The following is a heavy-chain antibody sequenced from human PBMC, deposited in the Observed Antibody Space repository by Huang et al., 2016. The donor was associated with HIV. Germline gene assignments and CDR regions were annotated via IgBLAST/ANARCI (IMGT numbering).Heavy chain of an antibody. V-gene: IGHV1-8*01. CDR3: ATLPPVNYGRSGGRVRDY. D-gene: IGHD2-15*01. Sequence: QVQLVQSGAEVKKPGASVKVSCKASGYTFSNYDINWVRQAPGQGLEWMGWSNPNSGNTGYARKFQGRVTMTRSTSSSTAYMELSRLRFEDTAVYYCATLPPVNYGRSGGRVRDYWGQGSLVTVSS. J-gene: IGHJ4*02. CDR2: SNPNSGNT. CDR1: GYTFSNYD.